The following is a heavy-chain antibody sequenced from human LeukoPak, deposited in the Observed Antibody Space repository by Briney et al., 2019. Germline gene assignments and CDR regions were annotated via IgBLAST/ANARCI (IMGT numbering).Heavy chain of an antibody. Sequence: GGSLRLSCAASGFTFSSYSMNWVRQAPGKGLEWVSYISSSSSTIYYADSVKGRFTISRDNAKNSLYLQMNSLRAEDTAVYYCARDRLRVEQWLVLDAFDIWGQGTMVTVSS. CDR3: ARDRLRVEQWLVLDAFDI. V-gene: IGHV3-48*01. D-gene: IGHD6-19*01. J-gene: IGHJ3*02. CDR1: GFTFSSYS. CDR2: ISSSSSTI.